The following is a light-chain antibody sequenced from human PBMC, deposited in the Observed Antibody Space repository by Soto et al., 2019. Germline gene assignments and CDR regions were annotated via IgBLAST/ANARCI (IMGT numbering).Light chain of an antibody. Sequence: QSVLTQPPSVSGAPGQRVTISCTGSSSNIGAGYDVHWYQQLPGTAPKLLIYGNSNRPSGVPDRFSGSKSGSSASLAITGLQAEDEADYFCCSFTTSSTLVFGTGTKVTVL. CDR1: SSNIGAGYD. CDR3: CSFTTSSTLV. J-gene: IGLJ1*01. CDR2: GNS. V-gene: IGLV1-40*01.